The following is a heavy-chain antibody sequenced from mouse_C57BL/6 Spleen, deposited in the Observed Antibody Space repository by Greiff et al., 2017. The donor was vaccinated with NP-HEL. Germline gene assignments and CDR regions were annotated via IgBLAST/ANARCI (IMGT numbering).Heavy chain of an antibody. V-gene: IGHV1-64*01. CDR1: GYTFTSYW. CDR2: IHPNSGST. CDR3: ARLKSHSSMYAMDY. Sequence: VQLQQPGAELVKPGASVKLSCKASGYTFTSYWMHWVKQRPGQGLEWIGMIHPNSGSTNYNEKFKSKATLTVDKSSSTAYMQLSSLTSEDSAVYYCARLKSHSSMYAMDYWGQGTSVTVSS. J-gene: IGHJ4*01. D-gene: IGHD3-1*01.